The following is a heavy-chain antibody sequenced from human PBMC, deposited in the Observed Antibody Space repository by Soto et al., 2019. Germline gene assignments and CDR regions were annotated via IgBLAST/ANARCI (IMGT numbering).Heavy chain of an antibody. CDR3: ARERIAARQNYYYYGMDV. J-gene: IGHJ6*02. CDR1: GFTFSSYW. D-gene: IGHD6-6*01. V-gene: IGHV3-7*05. Sequence: GGSLRLSCAASGFTFSSYWMSWVRQAPGKGLEWVANIKQDGSEKYYVDSVKGRFTISRDNAKNSLYLQMNSLRAEDTAVYYCARERIAARQNYYYYGMDVWGQGTTVTVSS. CDR2: IKQDGSEK.